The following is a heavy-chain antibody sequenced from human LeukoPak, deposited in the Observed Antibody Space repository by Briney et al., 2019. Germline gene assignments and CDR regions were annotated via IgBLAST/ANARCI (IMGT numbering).Heavy chain of an antibody. J-gene: IGHJ5*02. CDR3: ARDLMSQDYYGSGLNWFDP. V-gene: IGHV4-4*07. D-gene: IGHD3-10*01. Sequence: SETLSLTCAVSGYSISSGYYWSWIRQPAGKGLEWVGRIYSSGNTIYNPSLKSRVTMSVDTSKNQFSLKLSSVTAADTAVYYCARDLMSQDYYGSGLNWFDPWGQGTLVTVSS. CDR2: IYSSGNT. CDR1: GYSISSGYY.